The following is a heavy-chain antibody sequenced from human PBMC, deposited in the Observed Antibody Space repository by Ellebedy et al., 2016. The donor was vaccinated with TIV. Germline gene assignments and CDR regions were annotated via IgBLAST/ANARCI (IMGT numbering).Heavy chain of an antibody. CDR2: IEPRGGTT. CDR1: GYTFSTYY. CDR3: ARGRDSGSLNFDC. Sequence: AASVKVSCKASGYTFSTYYIHWVRQAPGQGLEWMGIIEPRGGTTGYAQQFQGRVAMTRDTSTNMISMELTSLRSEDTAVYYCARGRDSGSLNFDCWGQGALVTVSS. V-gene: IGHV1-46*01. J-gene: IGHJ4*02. D-gene: IGHD1-26*01.